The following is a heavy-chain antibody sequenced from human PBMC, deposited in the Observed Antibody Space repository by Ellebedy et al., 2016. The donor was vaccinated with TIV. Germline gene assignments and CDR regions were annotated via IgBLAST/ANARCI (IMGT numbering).Heavy chain of an antibody. CDR3: AREAPAEGYCSSTSCYYYYYMDV. D-gene: IGHD2-2*01. Sequence: GESLKISCAASGFTFSSYWMSWVRQAPGKGLEWVANIKQDGSEKYYVDSVKGRFTISRDNAKNSLYLQMNSLRAEDTAVYYCAREAPAEGYCSSTSCYYYYYMDVWGKGTTVTVSS. CDR2: IKQDGSEK. V-gene: IGHV3-7*01. J-gene: IGHJ6*03. CDR1: GFTFSSYW.